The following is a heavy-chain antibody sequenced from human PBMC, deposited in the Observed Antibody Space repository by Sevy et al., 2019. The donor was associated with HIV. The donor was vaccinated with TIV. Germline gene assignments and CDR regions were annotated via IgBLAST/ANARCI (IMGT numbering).Heavy chain of an antibody. CDR3: ASSYYYGSGSYGAFDI. CDR2: IWYDGSNK. J-gene: IGHJ3*02. V-gene: IGHV3-33*01. D-gene: IGHD3-10*01. CDR1: GFTFSSYG. Sequence: GGSLRLSCAESGFTFSSYGMHWVRQAPGKGLEWVAVIWYDGSNKYYADSVKGRFTISRDNSKNTLYLQMNSLRAEDTAVYYCASSYYYGSGSYGAFDIWGQGTMVTVSS.